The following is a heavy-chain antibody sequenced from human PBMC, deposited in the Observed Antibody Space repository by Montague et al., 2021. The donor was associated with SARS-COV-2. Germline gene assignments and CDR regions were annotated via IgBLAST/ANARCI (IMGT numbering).Heavy chain of an antibody. V-gene: IGHV1-18*01. CDR2: ISAYNGNT. CDR3: AGSVAGTGAFDI. D-gene: IGHD6-19*01. J-gene: IGHJ3*02. Sequence: SVKVSCNASGYTFTSYGISWVRQAPGQGLEWMGWISAYNGNTNYAQKLQGRVTMTTDTSTSTAYMELRSLRSDDTAVYYCAGSVAGTGAFDIWGQGTMVTVSS. CDR1: GYTFTSYG.